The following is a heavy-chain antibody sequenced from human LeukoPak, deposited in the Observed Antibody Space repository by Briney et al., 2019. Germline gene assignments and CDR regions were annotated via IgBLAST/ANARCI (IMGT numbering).Heavy chain of an antibody. CDR2: INNEGTGT. D-gene: IGHD6-13*01. CDR3: ARGGSSWRNAFDI. Sequence: GGSLRLSCAASGFTFSSYLMHWVRQAPGKGLVWVSRINNEGTGTSYADSVKGRFTISTDNAKNTLDLQMNSLRAEDTAVYYCARGGSSWRNAFDIWGQGTMVTVSS. V-gene: IGHV3-74*01. J-gene: IGHJ3*02. CDR1: GFTFSSYL.